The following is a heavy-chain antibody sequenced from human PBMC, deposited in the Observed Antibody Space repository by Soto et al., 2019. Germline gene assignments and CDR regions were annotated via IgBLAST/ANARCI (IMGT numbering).Heavy chain of an antibody. CDR3: ARGIQLRPGRPYGMDV. V-gene: IGHV1-69*13. CDR2: IIPSGGTA. J-gene: IGHJ6*02. CDR1: GCTFSSYA. D-gene: IGHD5-18*01. Sequence: ASVKVSCKASGCTFSSYAISWVRQAPGQGLEWMGGIIPSGGTANYAQKFQGRVTITADESTSTAYMELSSLRSEDTAVYYCARGIQLRPGRPYGMDVWGQGTTVTVSS.